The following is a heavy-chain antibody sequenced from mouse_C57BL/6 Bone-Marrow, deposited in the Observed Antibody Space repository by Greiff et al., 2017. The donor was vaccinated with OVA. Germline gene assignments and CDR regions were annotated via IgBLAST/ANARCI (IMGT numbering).Heavy chain of an antibody. V-gene: IGHV5-16*01. J-gene: IGHJ2*01. CDR3: AREGSLSMRLRRGYYFDY. CDR1: GFTFSDYY. D-gene: IGHD2-4*01. Sequence: EVMLVESEGGLVQPGSSMKLSCTASGFTFSDYYMAWVRQVPEKGLEWVANINSDGSSTYYLDSLKSRFIISRDNAKNILYLQMSSLKSADTATDYCAREGSLSMRLRRGYYFDYWGQGTTLTVSS. CDR2: INSDGSST.